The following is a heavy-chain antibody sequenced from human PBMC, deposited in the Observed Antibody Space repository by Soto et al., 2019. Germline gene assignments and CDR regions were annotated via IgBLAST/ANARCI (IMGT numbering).Heavy chain of an antibody. CDR1: GGSISSYY. CDR3: ARRYGSCFDD. J-gene: IGHJ4*02. Sequence: SETLSLTCTVSGGSISSYYWSWIRQPPGKGLEWIGYIYYSGSTNYNPSLKSRVTISVDTSKNQFSLKLSSVTAADTAAYYCARRYGSCFDDWGQGTLVTVSS. V-gene: IGHV4-59*08. CDR2: IYYSGST. D-gene: IGHD5-18*01.